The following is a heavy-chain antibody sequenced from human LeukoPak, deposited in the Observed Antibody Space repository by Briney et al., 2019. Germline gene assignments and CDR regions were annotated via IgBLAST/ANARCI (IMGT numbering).Heavy chain of an antibody. J-gene: IGHJ4*02. CDR2: ISSSGSTI. CDR3: ARDPSYSSSWVDY. V-gene: IGHV3-11*01. Sequence: GGSLRLSCAASGFTFSAYWMTWVRQAPGKGLEWVSYISSSGSTIYYADSVKGRFTISRDNAKNSLYLQMNSLRAEDTAVYYCARDPSYSSSWVDYWGQGTLVTVSS. CDR1: GFTFSAYW. D-gene: IGHD6-13*01.